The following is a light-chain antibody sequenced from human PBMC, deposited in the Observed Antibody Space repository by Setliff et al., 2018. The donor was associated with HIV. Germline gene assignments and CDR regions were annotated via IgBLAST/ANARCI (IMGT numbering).Light chain of an antibody. CDR1: TGSVSTSYY. Sequence: QTVVTQEPSFSVSPGGTVTLTCGLSTGSVSTSYYPSWYQQTPGQAPRTLIYSTNIRSYGVPDRFSGSILGNKAALTITGAQADDESDFYCVLYMGSGIWVFGGGT. CDR3: VLYMGSGIWV. V-gene: IGLV8-61*01. J-gene: IGLJ3*02. CDR2: STN.